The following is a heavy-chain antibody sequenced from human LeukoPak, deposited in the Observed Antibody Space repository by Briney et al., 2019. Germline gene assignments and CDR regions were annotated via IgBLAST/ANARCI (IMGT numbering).Heavy chain of an antibody. J-gene: IGHJ4*02. CDR2: ISYEESNK. Sequence: PGGALRLSCAASGFTFKNFGMHWVRQAPGKGLEWVAVISYEESNKYYGASVKGRFSISRDNSKNTLYLEMNSLRAEDTAVYYCAKDPPGYNYGYLDSWGQGTLVTVSS. D-gene: IGHD5-18*01. V-gene: IGHV3-30*18. CDR1: GFTFKNFG. CDR3: AKDPPGYNYGYLDS.